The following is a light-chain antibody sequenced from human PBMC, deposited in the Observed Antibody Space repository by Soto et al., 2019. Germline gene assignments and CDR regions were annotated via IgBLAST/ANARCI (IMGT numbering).Light chain of an antibody. Sequence: EIVLTQSPATLSPSPGERATLSCRASQSVSSYLAWYQQKPGQAPRLLIYDASNRATGIPARFSGSGSGTDFTLTISSLEPEDFAVYYCQQRSNWPITFGQGTRLEIK. CDR2: DAS. V-gene: IGKV3-11*01. CDR1: QSVSSY. CDR3: QQRSNWPIT. J-gene: IGKJ5*01.